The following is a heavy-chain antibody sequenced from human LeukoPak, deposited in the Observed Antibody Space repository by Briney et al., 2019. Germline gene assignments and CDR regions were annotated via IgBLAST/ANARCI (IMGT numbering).Heavy chain of an antibody. CDR2: ISPNSGGT. D-gene: IGHD1-14*01. CDR1: GYTFTGYY. V-gene: IGHV1-2*02. J-gene: IGHJ5*02. Sequence: ASVKVSCKASGYTFTGYYMHWVRQAPGQGLEWMGWISPNSGGTNYAQKFQGRVTMTRDTSISTAYMELSRLRSDDTAVYYCARGRNNLNWFDPWGQGTLVTVSS. CDR3: ARGRNNLNWFDP.